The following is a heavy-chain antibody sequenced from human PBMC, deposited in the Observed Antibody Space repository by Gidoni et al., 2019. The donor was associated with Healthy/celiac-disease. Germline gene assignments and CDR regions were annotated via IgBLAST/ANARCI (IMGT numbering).Heavy chain of an antibody. J-gene: IGHJ5*02. CDR2: ISGSGGST. CDR1: GFTFSSYA. Sequence: EVQLLESGGGLVQPGGSLRLSCAASGFTFSSYAMSWVRQAPGKGLEWGSAISGSGGSTYYADYVKGRLTISRDNSKNTLYLQMNSLRAEDTAVYYCAKGHIVVVVAAPNWFDPWGQGTLVTVSS. D-gene: IGHD2-15*01. V-gene: IGHV3-23*01. CDR3: AKGHIVVVVAAPNWFDP.